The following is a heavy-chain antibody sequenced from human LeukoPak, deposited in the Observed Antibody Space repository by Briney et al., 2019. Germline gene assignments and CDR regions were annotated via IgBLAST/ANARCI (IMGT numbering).Heavy chain of an antibody. D-gene: IGHD3-16*01. V-gene: IGHV3-9*01. CDR2: ISWNSGSI. CDR1: GFTFDDYA. CDR3: ARERYDLRYFGL. Sequence: GRSLRLSCAASGFTFDDYAMHWVRQAPGKGLEWVSGISWNSGSIGYADSVKGRFTISRDNAKNSLYLQMNSLRAEDTAVYYCARERYDLRYFGLWGRGTLVTVSS. J-gene: IGHJ2*01.